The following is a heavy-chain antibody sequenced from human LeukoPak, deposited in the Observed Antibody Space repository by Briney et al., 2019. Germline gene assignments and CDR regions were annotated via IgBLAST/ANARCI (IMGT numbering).Heavy chain of an antibody. CDR2: INHSGST. V-gene: IGHV4-34*01. CDR3: ARRGYFGVVIIPDYFDY. D-gene: IGHD3-3*01. CDR1: GGSFSGYY. Sequence: SETLSLTCAVYGGSFSGYYWSWIRQPPRKGLEWIGEINHSGSTNYNPSLKSRVTISVDTSKNQFSLKLSSVTAADTAVYYCARRGYFGVVIIPDYFDYWGQGTLVTVSS. J-gene: IGHJ4*02.